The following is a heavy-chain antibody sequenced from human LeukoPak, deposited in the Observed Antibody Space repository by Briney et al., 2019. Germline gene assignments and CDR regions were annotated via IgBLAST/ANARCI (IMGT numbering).Heavy chain of an antibody. D-gene: IGHD6-19*01. CDR2: NNWNSGNI. CDR3: ARGLPGYTSGWSIDY. Sequence: FPRPSWATPGIPLGYSALHRVRQASGKGLEWVSGNNWNSGNINYADSVRGRFTVSRDNAKNSLYLQMNSLKTEDTAFYYCARGLPGYTSGWSIDYWGQGTLVTVSS. J-gene: IGHJ4*02. V-gene: IGHV3-9*01. CDR1: GIPLGYSA.